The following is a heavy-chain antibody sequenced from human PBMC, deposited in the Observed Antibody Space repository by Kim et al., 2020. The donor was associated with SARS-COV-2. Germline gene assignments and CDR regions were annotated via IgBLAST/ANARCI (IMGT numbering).Heavy chain of an antibody. CDR3: TRGGRYLEWLSDV. V-gene: IGHV3-49*04. CDR1: GFTFGDFA. D-gene: IGHD3-3*01. Sequence: GGSLRLSCRTSGFTFGDFAMTWVRQVPGKGLEWVGVIRNKAYGGTTEYAASVKGRFIISRDDSRSSAYLQMNSLKTEDTAVYYCTRGGRYLEWLSDVW. J-gene: IGHJ6*01. CDR2: IRNKAYGGTT.